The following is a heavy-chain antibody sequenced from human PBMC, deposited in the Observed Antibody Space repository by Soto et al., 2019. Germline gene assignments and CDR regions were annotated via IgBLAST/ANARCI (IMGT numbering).Heavy chain of an antibody. V-gene: IGHV1-18*01. CDR3: ARVDKVEYQLLDSSGWRRGAFDI. D-gene: IGHD6-19*01. J-gene: IGHJ3*02. CDR1: GYTFTSYG. CDR2: ISAYNGNT. Sequence: SVKVSCKASGYTFTSYGISWVRQAPGQGLEWMGWISAYNGNTNYAQKLQGRVTMTTDTSTSTAYLELRSLRSDDTAVYYCARVDKVEYQLLDSSGWRRGAFDIWGQGTMVTVSS.